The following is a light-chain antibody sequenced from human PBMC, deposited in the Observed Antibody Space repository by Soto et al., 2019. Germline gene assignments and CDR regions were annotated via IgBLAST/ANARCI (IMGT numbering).Light chain of an antibody. CDR2: DAS. Sequence: PRPLVTLSLYPDRKGTLSGTATQCVTGYLARYHQKPGQAPRLLIYDASNRATGVPVRFGGGVSGTDFSLTIISLEAEYFAVYYCQPGNNVLPFGGGTNVDIK. CDR1: QCVTGY. CDR3: QPGNNVLP. V-gene: IGKV3-11*01. J-gene: IGKJ3*01.